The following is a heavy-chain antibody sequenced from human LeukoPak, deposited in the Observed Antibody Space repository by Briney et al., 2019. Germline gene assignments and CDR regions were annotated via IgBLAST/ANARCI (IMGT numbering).Heavy chain of an antibody. Sequence: PSETLSFTCTVSGGSISSSSYFWRSLRQPPGKRGEWNGHIYYSGSTYYNPSLRSRVTISVDTSKNHFSLRLSSVTAPDTALYYCARHFRTGGLSTDAFDIWGQGTMVTVSS. CDR2: IYYSGST. V-gene: IGHV4-39*01. CDR3: ARHFRTGGLSTDAFDI. J-gene: IGHJ3*02. CDR1: GGSISSSSYF. D-gene: IGHD2-15*01.